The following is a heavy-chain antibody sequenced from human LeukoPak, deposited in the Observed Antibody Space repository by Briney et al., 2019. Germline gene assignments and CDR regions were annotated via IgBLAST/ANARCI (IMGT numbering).Heavy chain of an antibody. CDR2: ISSSISYI. J-gene: IGHJ3*02. CDR3: ATSASDGYNWDAFDI. V-gene: IGHV3-21*01. CDR1: GFTFSSYS. Sequence: GGSLRLSCAASGFTFSSYSMNWVRQAPGRGLEWVSSISSSISYIYYADSVKGRFTISRDNAKNSLHLQMNSLRAEDTAVYYCATSASDGYNWDAFDIWGQGTMVTISS. D-gene: IGHD5-24*01.